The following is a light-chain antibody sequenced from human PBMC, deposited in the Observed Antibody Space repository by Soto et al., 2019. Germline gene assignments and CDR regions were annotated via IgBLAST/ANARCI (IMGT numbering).Light chain of an antibody. CDR3: QTWGTGIQV. V-gene: IGLV4-69*01. CDR2: VNGDGSH. CDR1: SGHRTYA. J-gene: IGLJ2*01. Sequence: QPVLTQSPSASASLGASVKLTCTLSSGHRTYAITWHQQQPEKGPRYLMKVNGDGSHNKGDGIPDRFSGSSSGLERYLTISSLQSEDEADYYCQTWGTGIQVFGGGTKFTVL.